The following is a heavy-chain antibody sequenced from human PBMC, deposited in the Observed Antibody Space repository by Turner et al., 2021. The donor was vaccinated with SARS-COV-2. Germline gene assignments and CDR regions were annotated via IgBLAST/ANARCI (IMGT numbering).Heavy chain of an antibody. Sequence: QLQLHESGPGLVKPSETLSLTCTVCGGSISSSTYCLGWIRQPPGKGVECIGNIYYSGSTDYNANLQSRITIYEDKTTNQFSLKMSSVTDADADVYDCARLMDTAMDYYGMDVWGQGTTVTVSS. CDR3: ARLMDTAMDYYGMDV. CDR2: IYYSGST. D-gene: IGHD5-18*01. J-gene: IGHJ6*02. V-gene: IGHV4-39*01. CDR1: GGSISSSTYC.